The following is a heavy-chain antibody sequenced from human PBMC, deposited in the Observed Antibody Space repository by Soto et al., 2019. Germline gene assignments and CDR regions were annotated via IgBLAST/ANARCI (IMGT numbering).Heavy chain of an antibody. CDR2: ISYDGSNK. CDR1: GFTFSSYG. CDR3: AKGLQGGYYLGVAYDY. D-gene: IGHD3-3*01. Sequence: PGGSLRLSCAASGFTFSSYGMHWVRQAPGKGLEWVAVISYDGSNKYYADSVKGRFTISRDNSKNTLYLQMNSLRAEDTAVYYCAKGLQGGYYLGVAYDYWGQGTLVTVSS. V-gene: IGHV3-30*18. J-gene: IGHJ4*02.